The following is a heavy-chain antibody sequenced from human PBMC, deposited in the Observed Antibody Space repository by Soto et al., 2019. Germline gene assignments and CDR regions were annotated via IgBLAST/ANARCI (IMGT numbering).Heavy chain of an antibody. CDR1: GYTFTGYY. D-gene: IGHD2-15*01. CDR2: INPNSGAT. V-gene: IGHV1-2*04. CDR3: ATGPTTHS. J-gene: IGHJ4*02. Sequence: QVQLVQSGAEVKKPGASVKVSCKTSGYTFTGYYIHWVRQAPGQGLEWMGCINPNSGATNYAQKFRGWVTMTRDTSISTAYMEVSRLTSDDTAVYYCATGPTTHSWGQGILVTVSS.